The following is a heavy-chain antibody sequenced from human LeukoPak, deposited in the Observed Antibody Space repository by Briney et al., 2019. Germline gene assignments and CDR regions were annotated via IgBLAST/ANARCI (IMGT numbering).Heavy chain of an antibody. D-gene: IGHD3-22*01. Sequence: GESLKISCKGSGYSFTSYWIGWVRQMPGKGLEWMGIIYPGDSDTRYSPSFQGQVTISADKSISTAYLQWSSLKASDTAMYYCARFGGLGYYDSSGYKYYFDYWSQGTLVTVSS. CDR1: GYSFTSYW. J-gene: IGHJ4*02. CDR3: ARFGGLGYYDSSGYKYYFDY. V-gene: IGHV5-51*01. CDR2: IYPGDSDT.